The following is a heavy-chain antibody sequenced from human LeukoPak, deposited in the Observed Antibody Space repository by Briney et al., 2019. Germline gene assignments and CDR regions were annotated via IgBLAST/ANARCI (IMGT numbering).Heavy chain of an antibody. CDR1: GVSISSGGYY. Sequence: PSETLSLTCTVSGVSISSGGYYWSWLRQPPGKGLEWIGYIYYSGSTNYNPSLKSRVTITVDTSKNQFSLKLSSVTAADTAVYYCARDVCSTSCYSFDPWGQGTLVTVAS. CDR2: IYYSGST. D-gene: IGHD2-2*01. CDR3: ARDVCSTSCYSFDP. J-gene: IGHJ5*02. V-gene: IGHV4-61*08.